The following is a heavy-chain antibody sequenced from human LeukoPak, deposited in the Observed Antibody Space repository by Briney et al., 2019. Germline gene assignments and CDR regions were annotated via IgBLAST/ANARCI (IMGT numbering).Heavy chain of an antibody. Sequence: ASVKVSCKASGGTFSSYAISWVRQAPGQGLEWMGRIIPILGIANYAQKFQGRVTITADKSTSTAYMELSSLRSEDTAVYYCARGHNILTAVYFDYWGQGTLVTVSS. J-gene: IGHJ4*02. CDR2: IIPILGIA. CDR3: ARGHNILTAVYFDY. V-gene: IGHV1-69*04. CDR1: GGTFSSYA. D-gene: IGHD3-9*01.